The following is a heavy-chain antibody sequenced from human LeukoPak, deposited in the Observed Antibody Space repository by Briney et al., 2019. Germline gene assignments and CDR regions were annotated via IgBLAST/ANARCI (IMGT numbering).Heavy chain of an antibody. V-gene: IGHV4-39*01. CDR1: GGSISSSSYY. J-gene: IGHJ4*02. CDR2: IYYSGST. Sequence: SETLSLTCTVSGGSISSSSYYWGWIRQPPGKGLEWIGSIYYSGSTYYNPSLKGRVTISVDTSKNQFSLKLSSVTAADTAVYYCATYVDTAIAHFDYWGQGTLVTVSS. CDR3: ATYVDTAIAHFDY. D-gene: IGHD5-18*01.